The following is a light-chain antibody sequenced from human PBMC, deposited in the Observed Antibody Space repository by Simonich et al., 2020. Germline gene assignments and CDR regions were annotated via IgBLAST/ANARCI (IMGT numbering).Light chain of an antibody. V-gene: IGKV4-1*01. J-gene: IGKJ2*01. Sequence: DIVMTQSPDSLAVSLGERATINCKSSQSVFYSSNNKNYLAWYPQKPGKPPKLLIYLASTRESGVPDRFSGSGSGTDFTLTISSLQAEDVAVYYCQQYYSTPYTFGQGTKLEIK. CDR1: QSVFYSSNNKNY. CDR2: LAS. CDR3: QQYYSTPYT.